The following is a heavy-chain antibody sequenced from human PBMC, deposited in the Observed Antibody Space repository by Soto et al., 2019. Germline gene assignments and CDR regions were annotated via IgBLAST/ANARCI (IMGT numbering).Heavy chain of an antibody. J-gene: IGHJ6*02. CDR1: GDSVSSNSAA. V-gene: IGHV6-1*01. CDR2: TYYRSKWYN. D-gene: IGHD6-19*01. Sequence: SQPLSLTFAISGDSVSSNSAACNWIRQSPSRGLEWLGRTYYRSKWYNDYAVSVKSRITINPDTSKNQFSLQLNSVTPEDTAVYYCAGWYYYYGMDVWGQGTTVTVSS. CDR3: AGWYYYYGMDV.